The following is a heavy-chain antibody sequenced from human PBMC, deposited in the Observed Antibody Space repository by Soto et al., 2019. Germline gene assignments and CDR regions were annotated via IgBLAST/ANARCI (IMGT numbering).Heavy chain of an antibody. Sequence: GGSLRLSCAASGFTFSSYAMSWVRQAPGKGLEWVSAISGSGGSTYYADSVKGRFTISRDNSKNTLYLQMNSLRAEDTAVYYCAKDNYVVVVAATLIFDYWGQGTLVT. V-gene: IGHV3-23*01. CDR3: AKDNYVVVVAATLIFDY. CDR2: ISGSGGST. J-gene: IGHJ4*02. CDR1: GFTFSSYA. D-gene: IGHD2-15*01.